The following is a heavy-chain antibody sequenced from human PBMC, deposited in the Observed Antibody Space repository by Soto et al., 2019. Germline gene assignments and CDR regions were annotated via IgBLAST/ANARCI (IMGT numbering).Heavy chain of an antibody. CDR2: IWYDGSNK. Sequence: GGSLRLSCAASGFTFSSYGMHWVRQAPGKGLEWVAVIWYDGSNKYYADSVKGRFTISRDNSKNTLYLQMNSLRAEDTAVYYCAREAEVRDGSGSYTYYFDYWGQGTLVTVSS. CDR3: AREAEVRDGSGSYTYYFDY. V-gene: IGHV3-33*01. CDR1: GFTFSSYG. J-gene: IGHJ4*02. D-gene: IGHD3-10*01.